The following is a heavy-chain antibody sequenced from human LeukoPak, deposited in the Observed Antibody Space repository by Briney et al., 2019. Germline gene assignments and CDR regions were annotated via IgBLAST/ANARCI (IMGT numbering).Heavy chain of an antibody. CDR1: GFTFSNFA. Sequence: GGSLRLSCAASGFTFSNFAMSWVRQAPGRRPEWLSTISDNGGTTYYANSVKGRFTISRDNSKNNVYLQMNSLTVEDAAIYYCAKDRMSYSSTLGSWGQGTLVTVSS. D-gene: IGHD6-13*01. CDR3: AKDRMSYSSTLGS. J-gene: IGHJ5*02. CDR2: ISDNGGTT. V-gene: IGHV3-23*01.